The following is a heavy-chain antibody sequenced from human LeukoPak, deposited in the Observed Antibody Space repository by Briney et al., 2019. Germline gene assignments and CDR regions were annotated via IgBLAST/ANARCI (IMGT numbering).Heavy chain of an antibody. V-gene: IGHV1-18*01. CDR2: ISAYNGNT. CDR1: GYTFTSYG. D-gene: IGHD5-18*01. J-gene: IGHJ6*02. CDR3: ARDMVLEGRYSYGFDYYYGMDV. Sequence: ASVKVSCKASGYTFTSYGISWVRQAPGQGLEWMGWISAYNGNTNYAQKLQGRVTMTTDTSTSTAYMELRSLRSDDTAVYYCARDMVLEGRYSYGFDYYYGMDVWGQGTTVTVSS.